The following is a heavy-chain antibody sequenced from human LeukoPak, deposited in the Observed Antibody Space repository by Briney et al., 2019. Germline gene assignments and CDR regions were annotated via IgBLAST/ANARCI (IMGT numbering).Heavy chain of an antibody. D-gene: IGHD2-21*02. CDR1: GFTFSSYW. CDR3: ARGFVLGAAKNYFDY. J-gene: IGHJ4*02. Sequence: PGGSLRLSCAASGFTFSSYWLHWVRQGPGKGLMWVSRINYDGSSTTYADSVKGRFTISRDNSKNTLSLQMNSLRAEDTALYYCARGFVLGAAKNYFDYWGQGALVTVSS. V-gene: IGHV3-74*01. CDR2: INYDGSST.